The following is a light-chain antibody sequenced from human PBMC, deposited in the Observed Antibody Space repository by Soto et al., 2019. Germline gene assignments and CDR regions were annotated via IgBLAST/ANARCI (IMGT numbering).Light chain of an antibody. Sequence: EIVLTQSPGTLSLSPGERATLSCRASQSVSSSYLAWYQQKPGQAPRLLIYNAFNRATGIPDRFSGCGSGTDFTLTISRLEPEDFAVYYCQQYGSSPGTFGGGTKVDI. CDR3: QQYGSSPGT. J-gene: IGKJ4*01. V-gene: IGKV3-20*01. CDR2: NAF. CDR1: QSVSSSY.